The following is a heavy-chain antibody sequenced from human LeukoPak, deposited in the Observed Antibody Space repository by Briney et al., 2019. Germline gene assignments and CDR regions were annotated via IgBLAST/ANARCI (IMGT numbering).Heavy chain of an antibody. D-gene: IGHD2-15*01. CDR3: ATIALDCSGGTCTLLPYNWFDP. J-gene: IGHJ5*02. V-gene: IGHV4-38-2*02. Sequence: SETLSLTCTVSGYSISSGYYWGWIRQPPGEGLEWIGSLYHSESTSYSPSLKSRVTISVDTSKNQFSLRLSSVTAADTAVYYCATIALDCSGGTCTLLPYNWFDPWGQGILVAVST. CDR1: GYSISSGYY. CDR2: LYHSEST.